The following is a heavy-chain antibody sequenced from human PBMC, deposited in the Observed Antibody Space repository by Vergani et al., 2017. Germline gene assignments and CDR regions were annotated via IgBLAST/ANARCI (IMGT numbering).Heavy chain of an antibody. V-gene: IGHV4-31*03. CDR3: ARARDTPYYFDY. CDR2: IYYSGST. Sequence: QVQLQQWGAGLVKPSQTLSLTCTVSGGSISSGGYYWSWIRQHPGKGLEWIGYIYYSGSTHYNPSLKSRVTISVDTSKNQFSLKLSSVTAADTAVYYCARARDTPYYFDYWGQGTLVTVSS. D-gene: IGHD2-21*01. J-gene: IGHJ4*02. CDR1: GGSISSGGYY.